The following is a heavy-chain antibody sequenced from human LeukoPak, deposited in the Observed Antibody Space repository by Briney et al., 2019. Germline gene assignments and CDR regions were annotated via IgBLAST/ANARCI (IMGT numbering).Heavy chain of an antibody. CDR2: IKQDGSGK. CDR3: AREGADYDFWSGYSYYYYYRDV. CDR1: GFTFSSYW. Sequence: PGGSLRLSCAASGFTFSSYWMSWVRQAPGKGLEWVANIKQDGSGKYYVDSVKGRFTISRDNAKNSLYLQMNSLRAEDTAVYYCAREGADYDFWSGYSYYYYYRDVWGKGTTVTVSS. D-gene: IGHD3-3*01. V-gene: IGHV3-7*01. J-gene: IGHJ6*03.